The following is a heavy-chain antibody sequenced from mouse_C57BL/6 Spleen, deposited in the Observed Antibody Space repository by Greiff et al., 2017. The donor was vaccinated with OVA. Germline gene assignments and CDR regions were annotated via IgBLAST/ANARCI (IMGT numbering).Heavy chain of an antibody. V-gene: IGHV5-17*01. J-gene: IGHJ3*01. CDR3: ALLYDGYSFAY. CDR1: GFTFSDYG. CDR2: ISSGSSTI. Sequence: EVQLVESGGGLVKPGGSLKLSCAASGFTFSDYGMHWVRQAPEKGLEWVAYISSGSSTIYYADTVKGRFTISRDNAKNTLFLQMTSLRSEDTAMYYCALLYDGYSFAYWGQGTLVTVSS. D-gene: IGHD2-3*01.